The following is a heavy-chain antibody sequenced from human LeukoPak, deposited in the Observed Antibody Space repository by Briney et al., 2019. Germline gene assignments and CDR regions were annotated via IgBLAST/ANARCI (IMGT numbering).Heavy chain of an antibody. D-gene: IGHD4-23*01. CDR1: GGSFSSYY. CDR3: ARHYGGNSGAFDI. J-gene: IGHJ3*02. V-gene: IGHV4-39*01. CDR2: IYYSGST. Sequence: SETLSLTCAVYGGSFSSYYWGWIRQPPGKGLEWIGSIYYSGSTYYNPSLKSRVTISVDTSKNQFSLKLSSVTAADTAVYYCARHYGGNSGAFDIWGQGTMVTVSS.